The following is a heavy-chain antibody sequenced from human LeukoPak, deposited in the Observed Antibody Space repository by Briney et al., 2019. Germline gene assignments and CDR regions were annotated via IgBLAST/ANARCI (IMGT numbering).Heavy chain of an antibody. CDR1: GGSITSTTHY. J-gene: IGHJ1*01. V-gene: IGHV4-39*07. Sequence: SETLSLTCTVSGGSITSTTHYWGWIRQSPEKGLEWIGSIYYSGSTYYNPSLKSRVTISVDKSKNQFSLKLSSVTAADTAVYYCARDRGAAGKGYFQHWGQGTLVTVSS. D-gene: IGHD6-13*01. CDR2: IYYSGST. CDR3: ARDRGAAGKGYFQH.